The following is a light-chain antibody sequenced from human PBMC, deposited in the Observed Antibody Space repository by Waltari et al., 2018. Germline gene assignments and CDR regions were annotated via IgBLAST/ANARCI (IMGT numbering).Light chain of an antibody. CDR2: RAS. CDR3: QHGYGSPYS. V-gene: IGKV1-39*01. Sequence: DIQMTQSPSSLSASVGDRVTLTCRASDNVNSYLNWYQQKPGKAPKLLIYRASTLQPGVPLRFSGSGSGADYTFTITSLQSEDVATYYCQHGYGSPYSFGQGTKVEIK. J-gene: IGKJ2*03. CDR1: DNVNSY.